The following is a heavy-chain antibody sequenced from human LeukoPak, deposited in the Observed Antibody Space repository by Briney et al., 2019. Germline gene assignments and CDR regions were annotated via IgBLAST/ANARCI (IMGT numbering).Heavy chain of an antibody. V-gene: IGHV4-38-2*02. CDR2: IYHSGST. CDR3: TGAANYYYMDV. J-gene: IGHJ6*03. Sequence: PSETLSLTCTVSGYSISSGYYWGWIRQPPGKGLEWIGSIYHSGSTYYNPSLKSRVTISVDTSKNQFSLKLSSVTAADTAVYYCTGAANYYYMDVWGKGTTVTVSS. CDR1: GYSISSGYY. D-gene: IGHD2-15*01.